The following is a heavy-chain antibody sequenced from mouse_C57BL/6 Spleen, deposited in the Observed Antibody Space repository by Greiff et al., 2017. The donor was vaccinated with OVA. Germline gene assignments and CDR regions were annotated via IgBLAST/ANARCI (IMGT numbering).Heavy chain of an antibody. Sequence: QVQLQQSGAELARPGASVKLSCKASGYTFTSYGISWVKQRTGQGLEWIGEIYPRSGNTYYNEKFKGKATLTADKSSSTAYMELRSLTSEDSAVYFCAAYYSNYRAYWGQGTLVTVSA. CDR1: GYTFTSYG. CDR3: AAYYSNYRAY. D-gene: IGHD2-5*01. J-gene: IGHJ3*01. CDR2: IYPRSGNT. V-gene: IGHV1-81*01.